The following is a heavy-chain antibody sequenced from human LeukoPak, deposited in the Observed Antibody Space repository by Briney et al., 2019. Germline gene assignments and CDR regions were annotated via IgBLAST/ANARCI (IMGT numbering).Heavy chain of an antibody. J-gene: IGHJ4*02. CDR1: GFTFSTSG. Sequence: GGSLRLSCEASGFTFSTSGIHWVRQAPGKGLEWVAFIRYDGSSIYYADSVKGRFTISRDNPKNTASLQMSSLRTEGTAVYYCAKVVSSSRGLIDYWGQGTLVTVSS. CDR3: AKVVSSSRGLIDY. V-gene: IGHV3-30*02. D-gene: IGHD2-2*01. CDR2: IRYDGSSI.